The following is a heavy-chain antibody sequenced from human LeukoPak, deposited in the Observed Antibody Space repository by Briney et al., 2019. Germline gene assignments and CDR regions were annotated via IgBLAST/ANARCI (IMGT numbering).Heavy chain of an antibody. CDR1: GFTFSSYN. D-gene: IGHD6-19*01. CDR3: ARGLPFYSSGWYFDY. J-gene: IGHJ4*02. Sequence: PGGSLRLSCAASGFTFSSYNMNWVRQAPGKGLEWVSYISSSSSTTNYADSLKGRFTISRDNAKNSLYLQMNSLRDEDTAVYYCARGLPFYSSGWYFDYWGQGTLVTVSS. CDR2: ISSSSSTT. V-gene: IGHV3-48*02.